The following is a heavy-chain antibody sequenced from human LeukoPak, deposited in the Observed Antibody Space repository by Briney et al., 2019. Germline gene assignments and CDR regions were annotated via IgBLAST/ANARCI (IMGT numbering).Heavy chain of an antibody. D-gene: IGHD2/OR15-2a*01. V-gene: IGHV4-39*01. J-gene: IGHJ5*02. CDR2: IYYSGST. Sequence: PSETLSLTCTVSGGSISSVGYYWGWIRQPPGKGLEWIGSIYYSGSTYYNPSLKSRVTISVDTSKNQFSLKLSPVTAADTAVYYCARTFYSSPNNWFDPWGQGTLVTVSS. CDR1: GGSISSVGYY. CDR3: ARTFYSSPNNWFDP.